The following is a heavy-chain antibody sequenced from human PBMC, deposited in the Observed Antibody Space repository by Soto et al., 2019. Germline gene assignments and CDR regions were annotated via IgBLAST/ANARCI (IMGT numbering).Heavy chain of an antibody. CDR1: GFTFSSYS. CDR3: ARGNSGWYLSVYYGMDV. Sequence: EVQLVESGGGLVKPGGSLRLSCAASGFTFSSYSMNWVRQAPGKGLEWVSSISSSSSYIYYADSVKGRFTISRDNAKNSLYLQMNSLRAEDTAVYYCARGNSGWYLSVYYGMDVWGQGTTVTVSS. J-gene: IGHJ6*02. V-gene: IGHV3-21*01. CDR2: ISSSSSYI. D-gene: IGHD6-19*01.